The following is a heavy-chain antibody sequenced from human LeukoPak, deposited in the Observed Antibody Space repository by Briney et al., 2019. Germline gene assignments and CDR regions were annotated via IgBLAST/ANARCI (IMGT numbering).Heavy chain of an antibody. Sequence: GGSLRLSCAASGFTFDDYAVHWVRQAPGKGLEWVSGISWNSGSIGYADSVKGRFTISRDNAKNSLYLQMNSLRAEDTALYYCAKGIGLYYDSSGYDYWGQGTLVTVSS. CDR2: ISWNSGSI. CDR1: GFTFDDYA. D-gene: IGHD3-22*01. V-gene: IGHV3-9*01. J-gene: IGHJ4*02. CDR3: AKGIGLYYDSSGYDY.